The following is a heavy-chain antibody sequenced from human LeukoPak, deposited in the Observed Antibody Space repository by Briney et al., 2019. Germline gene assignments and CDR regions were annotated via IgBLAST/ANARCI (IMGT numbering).Heavy chain of an antibody. CDR3: ARAAERNYDFWSGYSLNFYYYGMDV. CDR1: GFTFSKNG. D-gene: IGHD3-3*01. V-gene: IGHV3-33*01. CDR2: TWHDGSNK. Sequence: GGSLRLSCAASGFTFSKNGMHWVRQAPGKGLEWVAVTWHDGSNKYYADSVKGRFTISRDNSKNTLYLQMNSLRVEDTAVYYCARAAERNYDFWSGYSLNFYYYGMDVWGQGTTVTVSS. J-gene: IGHJ6*02.